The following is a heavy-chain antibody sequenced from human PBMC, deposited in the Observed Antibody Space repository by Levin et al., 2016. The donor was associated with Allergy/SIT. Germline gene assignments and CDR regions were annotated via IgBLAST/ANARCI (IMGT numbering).Heavy chain of an antibody. V-gene: IGHV3-49*03. J-gene: IGHJ4*02. CDR1: GFAFGDYL. D-gene: IGHD4-17*01. Sequence: GGSLRLSCTASGFAFGDYLMSWFRQAPGKGLEWVGFSRSKTYGGTTEYAASVKGRFTISRDYSKSIAYLQMDSLKTEDTAVYYCTRDIYGDSDYWGQGTLVTSPQ. CDR2: SRSKTYGGTT. CDR3: TRDIYGDSDY.